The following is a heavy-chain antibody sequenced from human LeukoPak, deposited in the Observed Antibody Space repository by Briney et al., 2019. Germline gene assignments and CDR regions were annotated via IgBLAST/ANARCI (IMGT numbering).Heavy chain of an antibody. CDR2: ISAISGTT. CDR3: AKAAFNCDXXRCTSGYYFYYMDV. V-gene: IGHV3-23*01. D-gene: IGHD3-22*01. J-gene: IGHJ6*03. CDR1: GFTFRNYA. Sequence: PGGSLRLSCAASGFTFRNYAMSWVRRAPGKGLEWISSISAISGTTYLADSVRGRFTISRDDSKNTLYLQMTSLGADDTALYYCAKAAFNCDXXRCTSGYYFYYMDVWGRGTTVTVSS.